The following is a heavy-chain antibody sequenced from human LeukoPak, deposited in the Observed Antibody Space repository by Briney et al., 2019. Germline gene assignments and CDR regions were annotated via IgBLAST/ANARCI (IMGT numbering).Heavy chain of an antibody. Sequence: PGGSLRLSCAASGFTFSSYGMHWVRQAPGKGLEWVAVISYDGSNKYYADSVKGRFTISRDNSKNTLYLQMNSLRAEDTAVYYCAKGLKSYYCYGMDVWGQGTTVTVSS. D-gene: IGHD6-19*01. CDR2: ISYDGSNK. J-gene: IGHJ6*02. CDR1: GFTFSSYG. V-gene: IGHV3-30*18. CDR3: AKGLKSYYCYGMDV.